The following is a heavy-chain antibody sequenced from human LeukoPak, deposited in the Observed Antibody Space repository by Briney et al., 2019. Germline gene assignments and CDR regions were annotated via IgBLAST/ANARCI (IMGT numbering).Heavy chain of an antibody. D-gene: IGHD3-9*01. V-gene: IGHV3-15*01. CDR3: TTDAALLRYLDWFLAVDY. Sequence: PGGSLRLSCAASGFTFSNAWMSWVRQAPGKGLEWVGRIKSKTDGGTTDYAAPVKGRFTISRDDSKNTLCLQMNSLKTEDTAVYYCTTDAALLRYLDWFLAVDYWGQGTLVTVSS. CDR1: GFTFSNAW. J-gene: IGHJ4*02. CDR2: IKSKTDGGTT.